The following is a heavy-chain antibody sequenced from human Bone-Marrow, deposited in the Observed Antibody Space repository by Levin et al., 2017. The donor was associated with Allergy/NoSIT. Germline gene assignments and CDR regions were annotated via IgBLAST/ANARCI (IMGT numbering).Heavy chain of an antibody. J-gene: IGHJ4*02. D-gene: IGHD3-10*01. Sequence: SETLSLTCAVYGGSFSGYYWSWIRQPPGKGLEWIGEINHSGSTNYNPSLKSRVTISVDTSKNQFSLKLSSVTAADTAVYYCARGTYYYGSGSYRGGPGSAWFDYWGQGTLVTVSS. V-gene: IGHV4-34*01. CDR2: INHSGST. CDR1: GGSFSGYY. CDR3: ARGTYYYGSGSYRGGPGSAWFDY.